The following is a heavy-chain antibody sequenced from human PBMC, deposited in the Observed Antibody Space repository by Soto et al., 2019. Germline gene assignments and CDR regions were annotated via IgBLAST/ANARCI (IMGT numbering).Heavy chain of an antibody. CDR2: IIPISGKA. D-gene: IGHD2-2*01. CDR1: GGTFSSYA. CDR3: ARSQGSSTSLEIYYYYYYGMDV. Sequence: QVQLVQSGAEVKKPGSSVKVSCKASGGTFSSYAISWVRQAHGQGLEWMGGIIPISGKANYAQKFQGRVTITADESTSTAYMELSRLRSEDTAVYYCARSQGSSTSLEIYYYYYYGMDVWGQGTTVTVSS. J-gene: IGHJ6*02. V-gene: IGHV1-69*01.